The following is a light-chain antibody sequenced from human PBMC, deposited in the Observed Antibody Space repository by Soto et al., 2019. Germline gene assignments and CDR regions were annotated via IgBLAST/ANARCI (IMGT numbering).Light chain of an antibody. CDR1: SSHVGGYNY. CDR2: EVS. J-gene: IGLJ1*01. V-gene: IGLV2-14*01. CDR3: SSYTSGSLRV. Sequence: QSVLTQPASVSGSPGQSITISCTGTSSHVGGYNYVSWYQHHPGKAPKLLIYEVSYRPSGVSDRFSGSKSANTASLTIPGLQAEDEADYYCSSYTSGSLRVFGTGTKVTVL.